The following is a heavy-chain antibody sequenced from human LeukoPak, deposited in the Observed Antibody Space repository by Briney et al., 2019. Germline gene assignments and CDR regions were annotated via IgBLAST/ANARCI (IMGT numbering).Heavy chain of an antibody. D-gene: IGHD3-10*01. CDR2: ISYSGST. V-gene: IGHV4-39*01. CDR1: GGSTSSTSYY. CDR3: GRVILGEAKSPIDC. J-gene: IGHJ4*02. Sequence: PSETLSLTCTVSGGSTSSTSYYWGWIRQPPGKGLEWIGVISYSGSTYYNPSLKSRVTISVDTSKNQFSLKLPSVTAADTAVYYCGRVILGEAKSPIDCWGQGTLVTVSS.